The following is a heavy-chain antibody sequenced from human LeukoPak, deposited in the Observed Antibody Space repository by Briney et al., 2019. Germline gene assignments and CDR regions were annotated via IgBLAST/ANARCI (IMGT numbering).Heavy chain of an antibody. D-gene: IGHD5-12*01. J-gene: IGHJ3*02. CDR1: GFTFSSYS. V-gene: IGHV3-21*01. CDR3: ARELSGYDSLDAFDI. CDR2: ISSSSSYI. Sequence: PGGSLRLSCAASGFTFSSYSMNWVRQAPGKGVEWASSISSSSSYIYYADSVKGRFTISRDNAKNSLYLQMNSLRAEDTAVYYCARELSGYDSLDAFDIWGQGTMVTVSS.